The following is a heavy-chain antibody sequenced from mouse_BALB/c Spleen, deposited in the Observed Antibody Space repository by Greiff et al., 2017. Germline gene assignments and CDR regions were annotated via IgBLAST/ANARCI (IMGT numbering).Heavy chain of an antibody. CDR1: GFTFSSYY. CDR2: INSNGGST. CDR3: ARQFGNFYYAMDY. Sequence: EVKLMESGGGLVKLGGSLKLSCAASGFTFSSYYMSWVRQTPEKRLELVAAINSNGGSTYYPDTVKGRFTISRDNAKNTLYLQMSSLKSEDTALYYCARQFGNFYYAMDYWGQGTSVTVSS. J-gene: IGHJ4*01. V-gene: IGHV5-6-2*01. D-gene: IGHD2-1*01.